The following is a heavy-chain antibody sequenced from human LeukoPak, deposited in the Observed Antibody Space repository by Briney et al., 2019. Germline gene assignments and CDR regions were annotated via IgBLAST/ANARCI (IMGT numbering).Heavy chain of an antibody. D-gene: IGHD6-13*01. Sequence: VGSLRLSCAASGFTLSIYSINWVRQAPGKGLEWVSSISSSSSYIYYADSVKGRFTISRDDAKNSVYLQMNSLRAGGTSVYYCARGVFWQQEHYGMDVWGQGTTVSVSS. CDR2: ISSSSSYI. J-gene: IGHJ6*02. CDR3: ARGVFWQQEHYGMDV. V-gene: IGHV3-21*01. CDR1: GFTLSIYS.